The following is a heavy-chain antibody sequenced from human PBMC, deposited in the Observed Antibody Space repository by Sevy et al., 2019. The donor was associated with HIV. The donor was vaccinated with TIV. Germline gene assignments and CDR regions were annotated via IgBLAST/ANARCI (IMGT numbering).Heavy chain of an antibody. V-gene: IGHV3-73*01. J-gene: IGHJ4*02. CDR1: GFSFRGSA. D-gene: IGHD2-21*02. CDR3: RSLDLVVTGAPLRGRNQNTIDW. Sequence: GGSLRLSCAASGFSFRGSAVRWVRQAFGKGLEWVGGIKGKGDSYATLYSSSEKGRFTIASDDSTNTAYLKMNSIHTEDTVIYYCRSLDLVVTGAPLRGRNQNTIDWWGQGSMVTVSS. CDR2: IKGKGDSYAT.